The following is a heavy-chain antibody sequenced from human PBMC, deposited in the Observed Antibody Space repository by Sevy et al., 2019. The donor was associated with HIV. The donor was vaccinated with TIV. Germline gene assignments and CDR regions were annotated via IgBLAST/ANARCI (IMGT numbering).Heavy chain of an antibody. CDR1: GFTFSKYS. J-gene: IGHJ4*02. CDR2: LSFGCGEI. V-gene: IGHV3-23*01. CDR3: AREGCTKPHDY. Sequence: GGSLRLSCAASGFTFSKYSMSWVRQPPGKGLEWVSTLSFGCGEINYADSVKGRFTMSRDNSKSSVDLQMNNRRPEDTAGYYCAREGCTKPHDYWGQGTLVTVSS. D-gene: IGHD2-8*01.